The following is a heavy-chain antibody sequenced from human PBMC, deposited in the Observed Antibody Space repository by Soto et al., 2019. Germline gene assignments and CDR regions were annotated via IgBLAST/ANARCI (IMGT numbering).Heavy chain of an antibody. CDR1: GFTFSSYS. V-gene: IGHV3-48*02. CDR3: ARDDGVTMVRGSKGENWFDP. D-gene: IGHD3-10*01. Sequence: GGSLRLSCAASGFTFSSYSMNWVRQAPGKGLEWVSYISSSSSTIYYADSVKGRFTISRDNAKNSLYLQMNSLRDEDTSVYYCARDDGVTMVRGSKGENWFDPWGQGTLVTVSS. CDR2: ISSSSSTI. J-gene: IGHJ5*02.